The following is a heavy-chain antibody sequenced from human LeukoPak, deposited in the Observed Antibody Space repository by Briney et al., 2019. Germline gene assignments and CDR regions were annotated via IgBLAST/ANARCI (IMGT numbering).Heavy chain of an antibody. CDR3: ASFGAVAGTQRRQPSYAFDI. CDR1: GYTFTIYG. J-gene: IGHJ3*02. V-gene: IGHV1-18*01. Sequence: VASVKVSCKASGYTFTIYGISWVRQAPGQGLEWMGWISAYNGNTNYAQKLQRRVTMTTDTSTSTAYMELRSLRSDDTAVYYCASFGAVAGTQRRQPSYAFDIWGQGTMVTVSS. CDR2: ISAYNGNT. D-gene: IGHD6-19*01.